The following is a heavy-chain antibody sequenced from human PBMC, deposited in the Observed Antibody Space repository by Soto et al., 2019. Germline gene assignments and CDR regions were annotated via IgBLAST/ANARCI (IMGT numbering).Heavy chain of an antibody. CDR1: GGSFSGYY. J-gene: IGHJ4*02. CDR2: INHSGST. Sequence: PSETLSLTCAVYGGSFSGYYWSWIRQPPGKGLEWIGEINHSGSTNYNPSLKSRVTISVDTSKNQFSLKLSSVTAADTAVYYCAREKSIAAAKDRTFDYWGQGTLVTVSS. D-gene: IGHD6-13*01. CDR3: AREKSIAAAKDRTFDY. V-gene: IGHV4-34*01.